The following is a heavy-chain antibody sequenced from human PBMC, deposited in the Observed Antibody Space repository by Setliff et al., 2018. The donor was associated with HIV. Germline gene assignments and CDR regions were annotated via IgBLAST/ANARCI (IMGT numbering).Heavy chain of an antibody. CDR3: ATLDLGDIVLGNPRLFYFQH. J-gene: IGHJ1*01. CDR2: ISGSGGST. V-gene: IGHV3-23*01. D-gene: IGHD2-8*02. Sequence: PGGSLRLSCAASGFYFSIYAMSWVRQAPGKGLEWVSGISGSGGSTYYADSVKGRFTISRDNSKNTLYLQMNSLRAEDTAVYYCATLDLGDIVLGNPRLFYFQHWGQGTLVTVSS. CDR1: GFYFSIYA.